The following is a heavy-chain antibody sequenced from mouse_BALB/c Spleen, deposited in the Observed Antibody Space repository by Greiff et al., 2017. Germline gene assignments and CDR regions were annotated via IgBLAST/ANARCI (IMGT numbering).Heavy chain of an antibody. CDR2: ISNLAYSI. CDR1: GFTFSDYG. D-gene: IGHD3-2*01. Sequence: EVKVVESGGGLVQPGGSRKLSCAASGFTFSDYGMAWVRQAPGKGPEWVAFISNLAYSIYYADTVTGRFTISRENAKNTLYLEMSSLRSEDTAMYYCARDRQYYFDYWGQGTTLTVSS. CDR3: ARDRQYYFDY. V-gene: IGHV5-15*02. J-gene: IGHJ2*01.